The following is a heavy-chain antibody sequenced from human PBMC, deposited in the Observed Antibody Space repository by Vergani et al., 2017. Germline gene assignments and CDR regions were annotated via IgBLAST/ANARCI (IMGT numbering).Heavy chain of an antibody. CDR3: ARSGGDTIFGVVILWVGYVDY. D-gene: IGHD3-3*01. J-gene: IGHJ4*02. V-gene: IGHV1-18*01. CDR1: GYTFTSYG. Sequence: QVQLVQSGAEVKKPGASVKVSCKASGYTFTSYGISWVRQAPGQGLEWMGWISAYNGNTNYAQKLQGRVTMTTDTSTSTAYMELRSLRSDDTAVYYCARSGGDTIFGVVILWVGYVDYWGQGTLVTVSS. CDR2: ISAYNGNT.